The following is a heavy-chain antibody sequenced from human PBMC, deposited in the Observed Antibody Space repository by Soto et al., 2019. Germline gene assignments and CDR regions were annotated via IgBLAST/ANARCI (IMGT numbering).Heavy chain of an antibody. J-gene: IGHJ6*02. CDR2: IYSGGST. V-gene: IGHV3-53*01. CDR3: ARDSYYDSSGYYYFFLYGMDV. D-gene: IGHD3-22*01. Sequence: GGSLRLSCAASGFTVSSNYMSWVRQAPGKGLEWVSVIYSGGSTYYADSVKGRFTISRDNSKNTLYLQMNSLRAEDTAVYYCARDSYYDSSGYYYFFLYGMDVWGQGTTVTVSS. CDR1: GFTVSSNY.